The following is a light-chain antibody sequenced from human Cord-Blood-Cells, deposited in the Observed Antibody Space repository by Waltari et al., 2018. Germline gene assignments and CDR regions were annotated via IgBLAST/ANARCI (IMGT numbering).Light chain of an antibody. J-gene: IGLJ3*02. CDR3: SSYTSSSTWV. Sequence: QSALTQPPSVSGSLGQSVTISCTGTSSDVGSYNRVSWYQQPPGTAPKLMIYEVSNRPSGFPDRFSGSKSGNTASLTISGLQAEDEADYYCSSYTSSSTWVFSGGTKLTVL. CDR1: SSDVGSYNR. CDR2: EVS. V-gene: IGLV2-18*02.